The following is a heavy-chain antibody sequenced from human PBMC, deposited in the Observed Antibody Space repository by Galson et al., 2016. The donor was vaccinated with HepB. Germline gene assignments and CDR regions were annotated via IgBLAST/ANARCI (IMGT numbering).Heavy chain of an antibody. V-gene: IGHV3-23*01. CDR3: GKHGGFDY. Sequence: SLRLSCAASGFSFSNSGMSWVRQAPGRGLEWVSGITRSGDVTHYADFAKGRFTISRDNSKNTLYLYMNSLSAGDTALYYCGKHGGFDYWGQGALVTVSS. CDR2: ITRSGDVT. J-gene: IGHJ4*02. CDR1: GFSFSNSG. D-gene: IGHD3-16*01.